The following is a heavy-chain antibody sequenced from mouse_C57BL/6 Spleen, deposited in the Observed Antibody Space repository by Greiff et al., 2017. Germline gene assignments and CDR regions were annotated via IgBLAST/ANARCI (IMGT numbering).Heavy chain of an antibody. CDR3: ASPDDGAMDY. V-gene: IGHV1-64*01. D-gene: IGHD2-12*01. Sequence: QVQLQQPGAELVKPGASVKLSCKASGYTFTSYWMHWVKQRPGQGLEWIGMIHPNSGSNNYNEKFKSKATLTVDKSSSTAYMQLSSLTSEDSAVYYGASPDDGAMDYWGKGTSVTVAS. J-gene: IGHJ4*01. CDR1: GYTFTSYW. CDR2: IHPNSGSN.